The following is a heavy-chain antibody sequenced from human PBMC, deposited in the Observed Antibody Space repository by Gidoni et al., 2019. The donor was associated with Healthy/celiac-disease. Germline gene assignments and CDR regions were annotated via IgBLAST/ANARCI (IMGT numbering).Heavy chain of an antibody. CDR2: IRSKAYGWTT. V-gene: IGHV3-49*03. CDR3: TRDVARYYGSGSYGDFDY. D-gene: IGHD3-10*01. J-gene: IGHJ4*02. CDR1: GFTFGDYP. Sequence: EVQLVESGGGLVQPGRSLRLSCTASGFTFGDYPMSWFRQAPGKVLEWVGFIRSKAYGWTTEYAASVKGRFTISRDESKSIAYLQMNSLKTEDTAVYYCTRDVARYYGSGSYGDFDYWGQGTLVTVSS.